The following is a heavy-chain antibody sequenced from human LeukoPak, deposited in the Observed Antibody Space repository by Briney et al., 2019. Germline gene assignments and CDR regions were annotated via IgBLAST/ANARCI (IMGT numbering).Heavy chain of an antibody. Sequence: ASVKVSCKASGYTFTSYGISWVRQAPGQGLEWMGWISGYNGNTKDAHKVQGRVTMTTDTSTGTVYMELGSLRSDDTAVYYCARAYSYGSDYYYGMDVWGQGTTVTVSS. CDR1: GYTFTSYG. V-gene: IGHV1-18*01. J-gene: IGHJ6*02. CDR3: ARAYSYGSDYYYGMDV. D-gene: IGHD5-18*01. CDR2: ISGYNGNT.